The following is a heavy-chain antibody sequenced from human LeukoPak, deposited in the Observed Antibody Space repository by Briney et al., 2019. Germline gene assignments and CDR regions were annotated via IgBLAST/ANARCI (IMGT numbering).Heavy chain of an antibody. V-gene: IGHV4-34*01. Sequence: SETPSLTCGVYGGSFSGYYWTWIRQPPGKGLEWIGEINHSGITNYNPSLKSRVTISIDTSKSQFSLKLNSVTAADTAVYYCARDSPYSSGWSARYNWFDPWGQGTLVTVSS. CDR3: ARDSPYSSGWSARYNWFDP. D-gene: IGHD6-19*01. J-gene: IGHJ5*02. CDR2: INHSGIT. CDR1: GGSFSGYY.